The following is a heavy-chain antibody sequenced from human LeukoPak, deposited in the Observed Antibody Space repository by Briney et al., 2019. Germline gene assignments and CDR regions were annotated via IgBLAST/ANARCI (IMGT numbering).Heavy chain of an antibody. V-gene: IGHV1-69*06. CDR2: IIPIFGTP. D-gene: IGHD3-16*01. J-gene: IGHJ6*03. CDR1: GGSFSSYA. Sequence: SVNVSCKASGGSFSSYAITWVRQAPGQGLEWMGRIIPIFGTPTYAQKFQGRVTITADMGSSTAYLELTSLTSEDTARYFCAKQGAVRQDYYMDVWGSGTTVTDSS. CDR3: AKQGAVRQDYYMDV.